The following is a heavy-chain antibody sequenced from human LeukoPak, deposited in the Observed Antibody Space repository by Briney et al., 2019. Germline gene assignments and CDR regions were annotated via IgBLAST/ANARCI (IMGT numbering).Heavy chain of an antibody. CDR3: ARDYYGSGSYTLGDYYYGMDV. CDR2: ISYDGSNK. J-gene: IGHJ6*02. V-gene: IGHV3-30-3*01. Sequence: SGGSLRLSCAASGFTFSSYAMHWVRQAPGKGLEWVAVISYDGSNKNYADSVKGRFTISRDNSKNTLYLQMNSLRAEDTAVYYCARDYYGSGSYTLGDYYYGMDVWGQGTTVTVSS. D-gene: IGHD3-10*01. CDR1: GFTFSSYA.